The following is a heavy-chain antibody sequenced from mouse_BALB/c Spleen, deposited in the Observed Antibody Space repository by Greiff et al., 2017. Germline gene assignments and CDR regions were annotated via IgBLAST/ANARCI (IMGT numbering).Heavy chain of an antibody. Sequence: EVHLVESGGGLVKPGGSLKLSCAASGFTFRSYAMSWVRQTPEKRLEWVASISSGGSTYYPDSVKGRFTISRDNARNILYLQMSSLRSEDTAMYYCAREDDGYYFDYWGQGTTLTVSS. CDR2: ISSGGST. V-gene: IGHV5-6-5*01. D-gene: IGHD2-3*01. CDR3: AREDDGYYFDY. J-gene: IGHJ2*01. CDR1: GFTFRSYA.